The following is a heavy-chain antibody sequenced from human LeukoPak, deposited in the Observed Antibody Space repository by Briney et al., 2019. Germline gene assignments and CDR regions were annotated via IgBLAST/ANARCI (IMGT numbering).Heavy chain of an antibody. J-gene: IGHJ3*02. Sequence: SETLSLTCAVYGGSFSGYYWSWIRQPPGKGLEWIGEINHSGSTNYNPSLKSRVTISVDTSKNQFSLKLSSVTAADTAVYYCAGDTAMVPGSSAFDIWGQGTMVTVSS. CDR3: AGDTAMVPGSSAFDI. V-gene: IGHV4-34*01. D-gene: IGHD5-18*01. CDR1: GGSFSGYY. CDR2: INHSGST.